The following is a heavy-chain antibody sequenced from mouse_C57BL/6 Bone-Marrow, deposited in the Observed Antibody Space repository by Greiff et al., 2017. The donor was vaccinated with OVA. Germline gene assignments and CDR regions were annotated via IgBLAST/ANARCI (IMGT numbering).Heavy chain of an antibody. CDR2: INPSSGYT. J-gene: IGHJ4*01. CDR3: ARRGYGAMDY. V-gene: IGHV1-4*01. CDR1: GYTFTSYT. D-gene: IGHD1-1*02. Sequence: VKLMESGAELARPGASVKMSCKASGYTFTSYTMHWVKQRPGQGLEWIGYINPSSGYTKYNQKFKDKATLTADKSSSTAYMQLSSLTSEDSAVYYCARRGYGAMDYWGQGTSVTVSS.